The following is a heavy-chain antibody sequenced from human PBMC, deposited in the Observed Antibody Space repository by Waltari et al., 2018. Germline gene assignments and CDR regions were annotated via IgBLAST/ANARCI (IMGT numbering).Heavy chain of an antibody. CDR3: ARDFDWGRFDY. Sequence: EVQRVESGGGLVQPGGSLRRACAASGFTFSSYGMSWVRQAPGKGLEWVANIKQDGSEKYYVDSVKGRFTISRDNAKNSLYLQMNSLRAEDTAVYYCARDFDWGRFDYWGQGTLVTVSS. D-gene: IGHD3-9*01. CDR2: IKQDGSEK. J-gene: IGHJ4*02. CDR1: GFTFSSYG. V-gene: IGHV3-7*01.